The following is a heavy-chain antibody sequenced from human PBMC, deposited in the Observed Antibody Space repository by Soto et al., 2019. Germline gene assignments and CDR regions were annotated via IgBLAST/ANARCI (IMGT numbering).Heavy chain of an antibody. V-gene: IGHV4-59*08. D-gene: IGHD3-10*01. CDR3: ARQRWFGELSSPWFDP. J-gene: IGHJ5*02. Sequence: SETLSLTSTVSGGSLSSYYWSWIRQPPGKGLEWIGYIYYSGSTNYNPSLKSRVTISVDTSKNQFSLKLSSVTAADTAVYYCARQRWFGELSSPWFDPWGQGTLVTVSS. CDR1: GGSLSSYY. CDR2: IYYSGST.